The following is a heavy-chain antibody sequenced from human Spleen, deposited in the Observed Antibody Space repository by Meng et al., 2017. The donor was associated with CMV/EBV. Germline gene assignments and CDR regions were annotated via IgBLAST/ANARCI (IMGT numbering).Heavy chain of an antibody. CDR1: GYIFTAYH. J-gene: IGHJ4*02. D-gene: IGHD3-22*01. CDR3: ARETSYDSGGHYYPIRY. Sequence: QGQLVQSGAEVKKPGSSAMVSCKASGYIFTAYHLHWVRQAPGQGLEWMGRINPDSGGTDYAQRFQGRFTMTRDTSISTAYMELSRLRSDDSALYYCARETSYDSGGHYYPIRYWGQGTLVTVSS. V-gene: IGHV1-2*06. CDR2: INPDSGGT.